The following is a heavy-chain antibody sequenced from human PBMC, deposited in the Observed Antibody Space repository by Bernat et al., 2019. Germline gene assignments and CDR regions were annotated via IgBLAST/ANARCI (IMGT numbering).Heavy chain of an antibody. J-gene: IGHJ4*02. D-gene: IGHD3-10*01. V-gene: IGHV3-11*01. Sequence: QVQPVESGGGLVKPGGSLRLSCAASGFTFSDSYMSWIRQAPGKGPEWLSYISGSGSNMFYADSVKGRFTVSRDNAKNTLYLQMNSLEAEDTAVYYCARGGYYGNCDYWGQGTLVTVSS. CDR3: ARGGYYGNCDY. CDR2: ISGSGSNM. CDR1: GFTFSDSY.